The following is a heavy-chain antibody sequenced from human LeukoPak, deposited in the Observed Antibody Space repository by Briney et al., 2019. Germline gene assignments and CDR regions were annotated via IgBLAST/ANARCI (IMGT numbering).Heavy chain of an antibody. V-gene: IGHV1-69*05. J-gene: IGHJ3*02. CDR1: GGTFNSYV. Sequence: SVRVSCKASGGTFNSYVISWVRQDPGQGLEWMGGIIPVFGTPKYAQKFQGRVSITKDESTSTASMELSSLRSEDTAVYYCARDRPPAAVPNAFDIWAKGQWSPSLQ. CDR2: IIPVFGTP. D-gene: IGHD6-13*01. CDR3: ARDRPPAAVPNAFDI.